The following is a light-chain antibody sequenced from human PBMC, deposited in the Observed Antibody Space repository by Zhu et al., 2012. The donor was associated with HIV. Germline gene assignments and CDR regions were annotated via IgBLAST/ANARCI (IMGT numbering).Light chain of an antibody. V-gene: IGKV3-20*01. J-gene: IGKJ3*01. CDR2: AAS. Sequence: EIVLTQSPGTLSLSPGERATLSCRASQSVTNNYLGWYQQKPGQAPRLLIYAASSRATGIPDRFSGSGSGTDFTLTISRLEPEDFAMYYCQQYGNSLFTFGPGTKVDI. CDR3: QQYGNSLFT. CDR1: QSVTNNY.